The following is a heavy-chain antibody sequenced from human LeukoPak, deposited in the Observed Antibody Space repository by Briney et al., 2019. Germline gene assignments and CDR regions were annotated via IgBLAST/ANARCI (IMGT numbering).Heavy chain of an antibody. Sequence: GGSLRLSCAASGFTFSNAWMSWVRQAPGKGLEWVGRIKSKTDGGTTDYAAPVKGRFTISRDDSKHTLYLQMNSLKTEDTAVYYCTTHLPLWFGELFLGDHDYWGQGTLVTVSS. D-gene: IGHD3-10*01. CDR2: IKSKTDGGTT. CDR1: GFTFSNAW. V-gene: IGHV3-15*01. J-gene: IGHJ4*02. CDR3: TTHLPLWFGELFLGDHDY.